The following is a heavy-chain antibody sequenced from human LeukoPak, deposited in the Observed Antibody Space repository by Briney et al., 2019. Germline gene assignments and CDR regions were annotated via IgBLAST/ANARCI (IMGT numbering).Heavy chain of an antibody. J-gene: IGHJ4*02. V-gene: IGHV3-23*01. Sequence: GGSLRLSXAASGFTFSSYAMSWVRQAPGEGLEWVSAVSGSGGSTYYADSVKGRFTISRDNSKNTLYPQMNSLRAEDTAVYYCAKEEGVGRYPRYWGQGTLVTVSS. CDR2: VSGSGGST. CDR1: GFTFSSYA. CDR3: AKEEGVGRYPRY. D-gene: IGHD1-1*01.